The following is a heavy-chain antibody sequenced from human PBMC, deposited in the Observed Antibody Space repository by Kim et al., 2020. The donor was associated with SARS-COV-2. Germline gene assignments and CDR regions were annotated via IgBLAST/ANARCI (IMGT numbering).Heavy chain of an antibody. V-gene: IGHV4-59*13. Sequence: SETLSLTCTVSGGSISTYYWSWIRQPPGKGLEWLGYVFYSGSTKYNPSLKSRVTISVDTSKNQFSLKLSSVTAADTAMYYCATALTQTTWYYGVDVWGQGTTVTVTS. D-gene: IGHD1-7*01. CDR2: VFYSGST. CDR1: GGSISTYY. J-gene: IGHJ6*02. CDR3: ATALTQTTWYYGVDV.